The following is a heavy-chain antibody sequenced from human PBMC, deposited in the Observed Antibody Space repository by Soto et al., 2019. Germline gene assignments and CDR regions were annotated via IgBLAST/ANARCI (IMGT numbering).Heavy chain of an antibody. CDR2: ISGSGGST. CDR1: GFTFSSYA. V-gene: IGHV3-23*01. CDR3: ATRGYSYGWYSSVLEDYYGMDV. J-gene: IGHJ6*02. Sequence: GGSLRLSCAASGFTFSSYAMSWVRQAPGKGLEWVSAISGSGGSTYYADSVKGRFTISRDNSKNTLYLQMNSLRAEDTAVYYCATRGYSYGWYSSVLEDYYGMDVWGQGTTVTVSS. D-gene: IGHD5-18*01.